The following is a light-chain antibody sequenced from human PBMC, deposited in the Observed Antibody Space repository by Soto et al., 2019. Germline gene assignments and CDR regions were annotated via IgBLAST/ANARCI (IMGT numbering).Light chain of an antibody. V-gene: IGKV1-5*01. CDR3: QQYNSYSTWT. J-gene: IGKJ1*01. CDR1: QSISSW. Sequence: DIQMTQSPSTMSASVGDRVTITCRASQSISSWLAWYQQKPGKAPKLLIYDASSLESGVPSRFSGSGSGTEFTLTISSLQPDDFANYDCQQYNSYSTWTFGQGTKVDIK. CDR2: DAS.